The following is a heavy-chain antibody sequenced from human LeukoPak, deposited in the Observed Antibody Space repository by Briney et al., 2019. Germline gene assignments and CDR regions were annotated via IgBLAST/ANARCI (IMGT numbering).Heavy chain of an antibody. V-gene: IGHV4-61*02. Sequence: SQTQSLTCTVSGGSISSGSYYWSWIRQPAGTGLEWIGRIYTSGSTNYNPSLKSRVTISVDTSKNQFSLKLSSVTAADTAVYYCARARQYQLHPYWYFDLWGRGTLVTVSS. CDR3: ARARQYQLHPYWYFDL. D-gene: IGHD2-2*01. J-gene: IGHJ2*01. CDR2: IYTSGST. CDR1: GGSISSGSYY.